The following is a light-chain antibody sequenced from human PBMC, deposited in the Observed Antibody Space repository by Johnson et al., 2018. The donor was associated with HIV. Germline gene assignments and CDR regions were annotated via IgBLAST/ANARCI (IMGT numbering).Light chain of an antibody. V-gene: IGLV1-51*01. CDR3: GTWDSSLSAGV. J-gene: IGLJ1*01. CDR2: DNH. Sequence: QSVLTQPPSVSAAPGQKVTISCSGSSSNIGNNYVSWYQQLPGTAPKLLIYDNHKRPSGIPYRFSGSKSGTSATLGITGLQTGDEADYYCGTWDSSLSAGVFGTGTKVTVL. CDR1: SSNIGNNY.